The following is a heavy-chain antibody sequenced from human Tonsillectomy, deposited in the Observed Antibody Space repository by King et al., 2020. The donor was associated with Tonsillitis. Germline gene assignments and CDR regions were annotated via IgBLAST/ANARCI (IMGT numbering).Heavy chain of an antibody. CDR1: GFQFSNFW. D-gene: IGHD2-21*01. CDR2: TKEDGSDK. V-gene: IGHV3-7*03. J-gene: IGHJ4*02. CDR3: VGPSHSTPYF. Sequence: VQLVESGGGLVQPGGSLRLSCEASGFQFSNFWMTWVRQVPGKGLEWVANTKEDGSDKYYVDSVRGRFTISRDNVKNSLSLQMNSLRVEDTAVYYCVGPSHSTPYFWGQGTLVTVSS.